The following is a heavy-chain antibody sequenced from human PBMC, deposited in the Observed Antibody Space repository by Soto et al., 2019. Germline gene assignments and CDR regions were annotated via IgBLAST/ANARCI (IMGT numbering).Heavy chain of an antibody. V-gene: IGHV4-59*01. Sequence: QVQLQESGPGLVKPSETLSLTCTVSGGSISSYYWSWIRQPPGKGLEWIGYIYSSGSTNYNPSLKSRVTIALDTSKNQFSLRLGSVTAADAAVYYWARGYNDFWSGYFTWFDPWGQGTLVTVSS. CDR3: ARGYNDFWSGYFTWFDP. D-gene: IGHD3-3*01. CDR2: IYSSGST. J-gene: IGHJ5*02. CDR1: GGSISSYY.